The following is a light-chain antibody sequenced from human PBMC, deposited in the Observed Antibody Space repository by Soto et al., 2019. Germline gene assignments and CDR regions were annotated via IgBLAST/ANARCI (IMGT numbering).Light chain of an antibody. J-gene: IGLJ1*01. V-gene: IGLV1-40*01. CDR3: QTYDSSLSGYV. CDR2: LNN. Sequence: QPVLTQPPSVSGAPGQGVIISCTGSSSNIGAGYDVHWYQQLPGTAPKLLIYLNNNRPSGVPDRFSGSKSGTTASLAITGLQAEDEADYYCQTYDSSLSGYVFGTGTKVTVL. CDR1: SSNIGAGYD.